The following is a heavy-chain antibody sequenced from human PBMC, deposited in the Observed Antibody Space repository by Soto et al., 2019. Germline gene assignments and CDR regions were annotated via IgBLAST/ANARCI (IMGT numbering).Heavy chain of an antibody. Sequence: QVQLVQSGAEVKKPGASVKVSCKASGYTFTSYAMHWVRQAPGQRLEWMGWINAGNGNTKYSQKFQGRVTITRDTSASTAYMEPSSLRSEDTAVYYCASGGDILTGSPPGRYYYYMDVWGKGTTVTVSS. CDR3: ASGGDILTGSPPGRYYYYMDV. D-gene: IGHD3-9*01. CDR2: INAGNGNT. V-gene: IGHV1-3*01. J-gene: IGHJ6*03. CDR1: GYTFTSYA.